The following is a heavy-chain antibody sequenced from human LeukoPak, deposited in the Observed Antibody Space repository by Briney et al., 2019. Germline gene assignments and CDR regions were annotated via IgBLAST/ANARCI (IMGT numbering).Heavy chain of an antibody. Sequence: SETLSLTCIVSGGSITDGTFYWGWTRQSPGKGLGWIGTIHHSGSTFYNPSLQRRVTISVDTSKNQFSLKLSSVTAADTAVYYCARSGILSTGDYFDPWGQGTLVTVSS. CDR1: GGSITDGTFY. V-gene: IGHV4-39*07. D-gene: IGHD5/OR15-5a*01. CDR2: IHHSGST. J-gene: IGHJ5*02. CDR3: ARSGILSTGDYFDP.